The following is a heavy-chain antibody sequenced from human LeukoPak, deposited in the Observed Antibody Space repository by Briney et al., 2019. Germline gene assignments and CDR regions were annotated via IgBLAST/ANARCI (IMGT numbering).Heavy chain of an antibody. CDR3: ARASYDSSGYYPHSDY. V-gene: IGHV1-46*01. D-gene: IGHD3-22*01. CDR2: INPSGGST. CDR1: GYTFTSYY. Sequence: GASVKVSCKASGYTFTSYYMHWVRQAPGQGLQWMGIINPSGGSTTYAQKLQGRVTMTTDTSTSTAYMELRSLRSDDTAVYYCARASYDSSGYYPHSDYWGQGTLVTVSS. J-gene: IGHJ4*02.